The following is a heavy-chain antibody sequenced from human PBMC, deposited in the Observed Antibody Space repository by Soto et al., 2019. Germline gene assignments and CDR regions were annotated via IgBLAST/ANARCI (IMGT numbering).Heavy chain of an antibody. CDR2: ISGSGGGT. Sequence: GGSLRLSCAASGFTFSSYAMSWVRQAPGKGLEWVSAISGSGGGTYYADSVKGRFTISRDNSKNTLYLQMNSLRAEDTAVYYCAKGDPNHYLYSSSSLFYYYGMDVWGQGTTVTVSS. D-gene: IGHD6-6*01. CDR3: AKGDPNHYLYSSSSLFYYYGMDV. CDR1: GFTFSSYA. V-gene: IGHV3-23*01. J-gene: IGHJ6*02.